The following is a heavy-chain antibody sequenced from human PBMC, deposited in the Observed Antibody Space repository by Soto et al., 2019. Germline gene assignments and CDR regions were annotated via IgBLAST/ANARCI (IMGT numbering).Heavy chain of an antibody. CDR3: ARELGFTYYDFWSGSDPRGFSH. D-gene: IGHD3-3*01. CDR2: ISSSSSYI. J-gene: IGHJ4*02. V-gene: IGHV3-21*01. Sequence: GGSLRLSCAASGFTFSSYSMNWVRQAPGKGLEWVSSISSSSSYIYYADSVKGRFTISRDNAKNSLYLQMNSLRAEDTAVYYCARELGFTYYDFWSGSDPRGFSHWGQGTLVTVSS. CDR1: GFTFSSYS.